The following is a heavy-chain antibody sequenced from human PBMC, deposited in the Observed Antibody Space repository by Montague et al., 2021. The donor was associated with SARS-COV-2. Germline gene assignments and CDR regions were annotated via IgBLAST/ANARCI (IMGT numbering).Heavy chain of an antibody. D-gene: IGHD2-2*01. CDR2: IYHSGST. V-gene: IGHV4-4*02. CDR1: GGSISSSNW. Sequence: SETLSLTCAVSGGSISSSNWWSWVRQPPGKGLEWIGEIYHSGSTNYNPSLKSRVTISVDESKSQFSLKLSSVTAADTAVYYCARRYCSSTSCPNWFDPWGQGTLVTVSS. CDR3: ARRYCSSTSCPNWFDP. J-gene: IGHJ5*02.